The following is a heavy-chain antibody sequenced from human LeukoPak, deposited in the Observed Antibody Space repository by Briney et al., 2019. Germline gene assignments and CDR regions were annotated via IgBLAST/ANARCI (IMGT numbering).Heavy chain of an antibody. Sequence: PGGSLRLSCAASGFTFSSYWMSWVRQAPGKGLEWVSYISSSGSTMYYAGSVKGRFTISRDNAKNSLYLQMNSLRAEDTAVYYCARGQRVVAGYYFDYWGQGTLVTVSS. J-gene: IGHJ4*02. CDR2: ISSSGSTM. CDR1: GFTFSSYW. D-gene: IGHD2-21*01. CDR3: ARGQRVVAGYYFDY. V-gene: IGHV3-48*04.